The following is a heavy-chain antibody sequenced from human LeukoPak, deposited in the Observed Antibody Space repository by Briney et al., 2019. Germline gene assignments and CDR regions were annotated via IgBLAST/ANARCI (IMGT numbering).Heavy chain of an antibody. D-gene: IGHD1-26*01. CDR3: AGGSGSDDAFDL. CDR1: GFPFNDYA. V-gene: IGHV3-43*01. CDR2: ISWDGGST. J-gene: IGHJ3*01. Sequence: GGPLGLPLAAPGFPFNDYARHWARQPPGKGLGWAPLISWDGGSTYYADSVKGRFTISRDNSKNSLYLQMNSLRTEDTALYYCAGGSGSDDAFDLWGQGTMVTVSS.